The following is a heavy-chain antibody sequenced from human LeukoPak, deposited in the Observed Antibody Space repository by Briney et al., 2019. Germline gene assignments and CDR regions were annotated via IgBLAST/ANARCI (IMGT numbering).Heavy chain of an antibody. J-gene: IGHJ5*02. CDR3: ARGYSTRHLPFNL. CDR1: GFTVSSNY. CDR2: IYSGGST. D-gene: IGHD2-2*01. V-gene: IGHV3-66*01. Sequence: PGGSLRLSCAASGFTVSSNYMSWVRQAPGKGLEWVSVIYSGGSTYYADSVKGRFTISRDNSKNTLYLQMNSLRAEDTAVYYCARGYSTRHLPFNLWGQGTLVTVSS.